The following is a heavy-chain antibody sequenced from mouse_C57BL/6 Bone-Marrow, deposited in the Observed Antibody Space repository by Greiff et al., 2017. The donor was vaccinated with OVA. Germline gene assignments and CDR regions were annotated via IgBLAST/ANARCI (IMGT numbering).Heavy chain of an antibody. V-gene: IGHV1-5*01. D-gene: IGHD2-5*01. J-gene: IGHJ4*01. CDR3: TRENYSNYYYAMDY. CDR2: IYPGNSDT. CDR1: GYTFTSYW. Sequence: VQLQQSGTVLARPGASVKMSCKPSGYTFTSYWMHWVKQRHGQGLEWIGAIYPGNSDTSYNQKFKGKAKLTAVTSASTAYMELSSLTNEDSAVYYCTRENYSNYYYAMDYWGQGTSVTVSS.